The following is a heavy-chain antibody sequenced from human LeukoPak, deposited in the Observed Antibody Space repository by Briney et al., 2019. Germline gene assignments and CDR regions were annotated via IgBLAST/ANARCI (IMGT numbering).Heavy chain of an antibody. CDR3: ARDPDIVVVPAALVAMGFDI. J-gene: IGHJ3*02. CDR2: INPNRGGT. CDR1: GYTFTGYY. D-gene: IGHD2-2*01. V-gene: IGHV1-2*02. Sequence: GASVKVSCKASGYTFTGYYMRWGRQAPGQGLEWMGCINPNRGGTNYVQKFQGRVTMTTDTSISTAYRELSSLRAEVTAVYYCARDPDIVVVPAALVAMGFDIWGQGTMVTVSS.